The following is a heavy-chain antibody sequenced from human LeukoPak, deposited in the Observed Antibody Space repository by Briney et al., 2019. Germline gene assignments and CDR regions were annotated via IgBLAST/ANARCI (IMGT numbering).Heavy chain of an antibody. Sequence: SVKVSCKASGGTFSSYAISWVRQAPGQGLEWMGGIIPISGTANYAQKFQGRVTFTTDESTSTAYMELTSLRSEDTAVYYCTRGGTFYRRTLLNYFDYWGQGSLVTVSS. J-gene: IGHJ4*02. CDR2: IIPISGTA. CDR1: GGTFSSYA. D-gene: IGHD1-14*01. CDR3: TRGGTFYRRTLLNYFDY. V-gene: IGHV1-69*05.